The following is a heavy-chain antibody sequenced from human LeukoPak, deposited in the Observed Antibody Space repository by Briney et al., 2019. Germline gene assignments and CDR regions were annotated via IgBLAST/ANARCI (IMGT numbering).Heavy chain of an antibody. CDR2: IYYSGST. D-gene: IGHD6-19*01. V-gene: IGHV4-59*08. CDR1: GGSISSYY. CDR3: ARCHSSVWAANYYYYGMDV. J-gene: IGHJ6*02. Sequence: SETLSLTCTVSGGSISSYYWSWIRQPPGKGLEWIGYIYYSGSTNYNPSLKSRVTISVDTSKNQFSLKLSTVTAADTAVYYCARCHSSVWAANYYYYGMDVWGQGTTVTVSS.